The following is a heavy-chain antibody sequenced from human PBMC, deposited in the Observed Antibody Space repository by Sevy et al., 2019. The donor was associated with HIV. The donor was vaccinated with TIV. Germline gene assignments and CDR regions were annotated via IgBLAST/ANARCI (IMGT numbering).Heavy chain of an antibody. J-gene: IGHJ6*02. CDR1: EFNITNYS. CDR2: INSGSYLR. Sequence: GGSLRLSCVVSEFNITNYSMNWVRQAPGKGLEWVSCINSGSYLRHYADSVKGRFTISRDNAKNSVYLQMNSLRDEETAVYYCARGVVWGQGTAVTVSS. V-gene: IGHV3-48*02. CDR3: ARGVV.